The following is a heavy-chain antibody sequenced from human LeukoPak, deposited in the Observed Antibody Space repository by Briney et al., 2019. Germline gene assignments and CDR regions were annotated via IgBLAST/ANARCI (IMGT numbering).Heavy chain of an antibody. CDR2: ISGSGGST. V-gene: IGHV3-23*01. CDR1: GFTFSSYA. D-gene: IGHD6-13*01. J-gene: IGHJ4*02. CDR3: AKDPRGSSWYDY. Sequence: GGSLRLSCAACGFTFSSYAMSWVRQAPGQGLEWVSAISGSGGSTYYADSVKGRFTISRDNSKNTLYLQMNSLRAEDTAVYYCAKDPRGSSWYDYWGQGTLVTVSS.